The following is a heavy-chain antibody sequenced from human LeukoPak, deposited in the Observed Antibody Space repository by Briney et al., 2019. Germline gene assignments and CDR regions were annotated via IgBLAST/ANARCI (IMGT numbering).Heavy chain of an antibody. J-gene: IGHJ4*02. CDR2: IWCDGSNK. Sequence: GGSLRLSCAASGFTFSSYGMHWVRQAPGKGLEWVAVIWCDGSNKYYADSVKGRFTISRDNSKNTLYLQMNSLRAEDTAVYYCAKDIRKDSSSSPFDYWGQGTLVTVSS. CDR1: GFTFSSYG. D-gene: IGHD6-6*01. V-gene: IGHV3-33*06. CDR3: AKDIRKDSSSSPFDY.